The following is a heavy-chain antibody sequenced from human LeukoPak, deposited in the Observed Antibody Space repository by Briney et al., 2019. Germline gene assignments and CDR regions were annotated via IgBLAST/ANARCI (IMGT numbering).Heavy chain of an antibody. V-gene: IGHV4-4*07. CDR2: ISSSGST. D-gene: IGHD6-19*01. CDR1: GGSISSYY. Sequence: SETLSLTCTVSGGSISSYYWNWIRQPAGKGLEWIGRISSSGSTNYNPSLKSRVAMSVDTSKNQFSLKLNSVTAADTAVYYCARDGGSGWYDYWGQGTLVTVSS. CDR3: ARDGGSGWYDY. J-gene: IGHJ4*02.